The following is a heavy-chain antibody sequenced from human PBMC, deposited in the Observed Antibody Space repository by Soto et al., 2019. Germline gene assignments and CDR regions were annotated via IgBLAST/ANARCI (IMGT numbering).Heavy chain of an antibody. J-gene: IGHJ5*02. Sequence: VQLVESGGGLVQPGRSLRLSCAASGFTFDDYAMHWVRQAPGKGLEWVSGISWNSGSIGYADSVKGRFTISRDNAKNSLYLQMNSLRAEDTALYYCAKDTKQRGFDPWGQGTLVTVSS. V-gene: IGHV3-9*01. CDR1: GFTFDDYA. CDR3: AKDTKQRGFDP. CDR2: ISWNSGSI. D-gene: IGHD1-1*01.